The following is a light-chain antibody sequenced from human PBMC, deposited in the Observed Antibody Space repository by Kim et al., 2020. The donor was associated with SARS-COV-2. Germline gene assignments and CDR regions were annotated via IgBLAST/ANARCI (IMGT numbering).Light chain of an antibody. CDR1: KIGYLN. V-gene: IGLV3-21*02. CDR3: LVWDCSSDHWL. CDR2: DTI. Sequence: CVGDKIGYLNVLWYQRRPRQAPVLVLSDTIYRPSGIPRLFSGSNSGNTATLTIPRVVSVDEADYYCLVWDCSSDHWLFGGGTQLIVL. J-gene: IGLJ3*02.